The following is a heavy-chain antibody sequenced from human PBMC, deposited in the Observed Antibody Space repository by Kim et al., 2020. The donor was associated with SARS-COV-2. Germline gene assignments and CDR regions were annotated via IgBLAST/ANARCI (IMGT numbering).Heavy chain of an antibody. D-gene: IGHD3-22*01. J-gene: IGHJ6*03. V-gene: IGHV4-4*09. Sequence: SLKSRVTISVDTSKNQFSLKLSSVTAADTAVYYCARVVIDSSGPPYMDVWGKGTTVTVSS. CDR3: ARVVIDSSGPPYMDV.